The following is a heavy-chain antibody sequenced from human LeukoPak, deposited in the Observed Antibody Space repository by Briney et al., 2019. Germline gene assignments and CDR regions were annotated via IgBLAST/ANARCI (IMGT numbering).Heavy chain of an antibody. CDR3: ARAHPPYGDYEVFWFDP. CDR1: GYTFTSYA. V-gene: IGHV1-69*05. D-gene: IGHD4-17*01. Sequence: ASVKVSCKASGYTFTSYAISWVRQAPGQGLEWMGRIIPIFGTANYAQKFQGRVTITTDESTSTAYMELSSLRSEDTAVYYCARAHPPYGDYEVFWFDPWGQGTLVTVSS. CDR2: IIPIFGTA. J-gene: IGHJ5*02.